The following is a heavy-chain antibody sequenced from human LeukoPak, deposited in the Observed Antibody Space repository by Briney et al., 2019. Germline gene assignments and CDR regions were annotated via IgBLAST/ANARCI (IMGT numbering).Heavy chain of an antibody. CDR2: INPNSGGT. V-gene: IGHV1-2*02. CDR3: ARDYDLDIVVVPAALDY. CDR1: GYTFTGYY. J-gene: IGHJ4*02. Sequence: ASVKVSCKASGYTFTGYYMHWVRQAPGQGLEWMGWINPNSGGTNYAQKFQGRVTMTRDTSISTAYMELSRLRSDDTAVYYCARDYDLDIVVVPAALDYWGQGTLVTVSS. D-gene: IGHD2-2*03.